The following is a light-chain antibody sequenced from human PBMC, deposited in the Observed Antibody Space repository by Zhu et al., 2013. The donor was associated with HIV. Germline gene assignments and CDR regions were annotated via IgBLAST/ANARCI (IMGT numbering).Light chain of an antibody. J-gene: IGKJ3*01. CDR1: QGIRND. V-gene: IGKV1-27*01. CDR2: AAA. Sequence: DIQMTQSPSSLSASVGDRVTITCRASQGIRNDLGWYQQKPGKAPKLLIYAAATLQSGVPSRFSGSGSGTDFTLTINSLQPEDVATYYCQNYHSAPFTFGPGTRLDIK. CDR3: QNYHSAPFT.